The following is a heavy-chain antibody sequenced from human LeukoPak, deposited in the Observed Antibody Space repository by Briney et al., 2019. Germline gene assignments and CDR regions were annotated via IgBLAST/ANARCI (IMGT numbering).Heavy chain of an antibody. D-gene: IGHD6-19*01. Sequence: PGGSLRLSCAASGFTFSSYSMNWVRQAPGKGLEWVSYISSSSTIYYADSVKGRFTISRDNAKNSLYLQMNSLRAEDTAVYYCARDEIGWFYRGYMDVWGKGTTVTVSS. J-gene: IGHJ6*03. CDR2: ISSSSTI. V-gene: IGHV3-48*01. CDR1: GFTFSSYS. CDR3: ARDEIGWFYRGYMDV.